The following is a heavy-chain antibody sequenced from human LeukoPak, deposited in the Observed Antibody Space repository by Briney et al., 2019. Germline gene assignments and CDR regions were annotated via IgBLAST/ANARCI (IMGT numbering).Heavy chain of an antibody. CDR1: GFTFSSYA. CDR3: ARGGYYYDSSDYYPFDY. CDR2: VSGSGGST. D-gene: IGHD3-22*01. Sequence: GGSLRLSCAASGFTFSSYAMSWVRQAPGKGQEWVSAVSGSGGSTYYADSVKGRFTISRDNSKNTLFLQMNSLRAEDTAVYYCARGGYYYDSSDYYPFDYWGQGTLVTVSS. J-gene: IGHJ4*02. V-gene: IGHV3-23*01.